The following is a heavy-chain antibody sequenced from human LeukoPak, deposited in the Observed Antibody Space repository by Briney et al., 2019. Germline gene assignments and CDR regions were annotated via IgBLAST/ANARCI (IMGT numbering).Heavy chain of an antibody. V-gene: IGHV3-74*01. CDR1: GFTFSNYW. D-gene: IGHD2-2*02. J-gene: IGHJ4*02. CDR2: INSDGSST. CDR3: ARDSGYCSSTSCYNYFDY. Sequence: GGSLRLSCAASGFTFSNYWMHWVRQASGKGLVWVSRINSDGSSTSYADSVKGRFTISRDNAKNTLYVQMNSLRAEDTAVYYCARDSGYCSSTSCYNYFDYWGQGTLVTVSS.